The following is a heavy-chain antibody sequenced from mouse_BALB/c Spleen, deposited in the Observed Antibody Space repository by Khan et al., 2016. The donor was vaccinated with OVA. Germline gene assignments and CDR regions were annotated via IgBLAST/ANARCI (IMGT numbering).Heavy chain of an antibody. J-gene: IGHJ3*01. CDR2: ISDGGSYT. V-gene: IGHV5-4*02. Sequence: EVELVESGGGLVKPGGSLKLSCAASGFTFSDYYMYWVRQTPEKRLEWVGTISDGGSYTYYPDNVQGRFTISRDKSNNKLYLQISSLKSEDTAMYYCTRGYYGDPFAYWGQGTLVTVSA. CDR3: TRGYYGDPFAY. D-gene: IGHD2-13*01. CDR1: GFTFSDYY.